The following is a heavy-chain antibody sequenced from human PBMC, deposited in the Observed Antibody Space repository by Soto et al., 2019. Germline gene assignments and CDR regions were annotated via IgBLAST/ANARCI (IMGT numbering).Heavy chain of an antibody. J-gene: IGHJ4*02. CDR3: ATVPYSCGPT. D-gene: IGHD6-19*01. CDR2: IKPKSEGETA. Sequence: EMHLVQSGGGLVKPGGSLRLSCVASRFNFSAAWLNWIRQAPGKGLEWVGRIKPKSEGETADYTAPVRGRFTISRDDSQTTLHLQMDSLKTEDTAVYYCATVPYSCGPTWGLGVLVTVSS. V-gene: IGHV3-15*07. CDR1: RFNFSAAW.